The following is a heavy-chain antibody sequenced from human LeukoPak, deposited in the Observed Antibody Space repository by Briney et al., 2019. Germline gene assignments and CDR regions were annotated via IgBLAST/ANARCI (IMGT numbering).Heavy chain of an antibody. Sequence: SETLSLTCAVYGGSFSGYYWSWIRQPPGKGLEWIGEINHSGSTNYNPSLKSRVTISVDTPKNQFSLKLSSVTAADTAVYYCARDRGSGSYYGGGIDYWGQGTLVTVSS. J-gene: IGHJ4*02. CDR1: GGSFSGYY. CDR3: ARDRGSGSYYGGGIDY. D-gene: IGHD1-26*01. CDR2: INHSGST. V-gene: IGHV4-34*01.